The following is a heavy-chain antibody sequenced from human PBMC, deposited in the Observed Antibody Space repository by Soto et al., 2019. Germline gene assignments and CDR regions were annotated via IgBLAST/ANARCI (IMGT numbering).Heavy chain of an antibody. CDR1: GYAFTTYG. J-gene: IGHJ4*02. CDR3: ARGRYGDY. Sequence: QVHLVQSGAEVKKPGASVKISCKGSGYAFTTYGITWVRQAPGQGLEWMGWISAHNGNTNYAQKLQGRVTVTRDTSTSTAYMELRSLRSDDTAVYYCARGRYGDYWGQGALVTVSS. CDR2: ISAHNGNT. D-gene: IGHD1-1*01. V-gene: IGHV1-18*01.